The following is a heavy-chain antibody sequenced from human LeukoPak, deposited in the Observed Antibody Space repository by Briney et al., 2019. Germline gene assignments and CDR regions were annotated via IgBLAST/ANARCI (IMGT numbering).Heavy chain of an antibody. V-gene: IGHV3-21*04. Sequence: PGGSLRLSCAASGFKFSSYSMKWVRQAPGKGLEWVSFISSSSYIYYADSLKGRFTISRDNAKNSLYLQMNSLRAEDTAVYYCARDIDNGDYVVYWGQGTLVTVSS. CDR2: ISSSSYI. CDR3: ARDIDNGDYVVY. J-gene: IGHJ4*02. CDR1: GFKFSSYS. D-gene: IGHD4-17*01.